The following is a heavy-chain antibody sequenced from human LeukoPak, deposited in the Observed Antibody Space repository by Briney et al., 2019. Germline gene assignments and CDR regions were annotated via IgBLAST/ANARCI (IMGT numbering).Heavy chain of an antibody. V-gene: IGHV3-21*01. CDR3: ARIGSGYDFDY. CDR1: GFTFSSYS. Sequence: GGSLRLSCAASGFTFSSYSMNWVRQAPGKGLEWVSSISSSSSYIYYADSVKGRFTISRDNAKNSLYLQMNSLRAKDTAVYYCARIGSGYDFDYWGQGTLVTVSS. CDR2: ISSSSSYI. D-gene: IGHD3-3*01. J-gene: IGHJ4*02.